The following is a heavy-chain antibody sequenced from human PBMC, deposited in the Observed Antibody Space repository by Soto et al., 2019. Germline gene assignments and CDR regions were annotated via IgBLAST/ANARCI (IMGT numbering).Heavy chain of an antibody. J-gene: IGHJ5*02. CDR3: ARDRGYYGSGSYYWNGSAP. D-gene: IGHD3-10*01. CDR1: GGTFSSYA. Sequence: SVKVSCKASGGTFSSYAISWVRQAPGQGLEWMGGIIPIFGTANYAQKFQGRVTITADESTSTAYMELSSLRSEDTAVYYCARDRGYYGSGSYYWNGSAPWGQGTRVTVSS. V-gene: IGHV1-69*13. CDR2: IIPIFGTA.